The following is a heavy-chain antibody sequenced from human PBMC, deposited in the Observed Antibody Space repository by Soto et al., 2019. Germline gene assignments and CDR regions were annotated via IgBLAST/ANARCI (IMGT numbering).Heavy chain of an antibody. Sequence: QVQLLQSGAEVKKPGSSVKVSCKVSGGAFNNYALNWVRHGPGQGLEWLGGIIPLHNTSNYSLKFLGRVTVTAAISSTTVYMELNSLTSADTATYSCASWSNWNPLYYDGLDVWGHGTTVTVAS. V-gene: IGHV1-69*06. J-gene: IGHJ6*02. CDR3: ASWSNWNPLYYDGLDV. CDR1: GGAFNNYA. D-gene: IGHD1-20*01. CDR2: IIPLHNTS.